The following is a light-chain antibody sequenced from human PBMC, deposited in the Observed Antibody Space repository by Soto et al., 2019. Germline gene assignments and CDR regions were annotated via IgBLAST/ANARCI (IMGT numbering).Light chain of an antibody. CDR2: EVS. CDR1: SNDVGGYNY. CDR3: SSYAGSNNFVL. Sequence: QSALTQPPSASGSPGQSVTISCTGTSNDVGGYNYVSWYQQHPGRAPKLMIFEVSKRPSGVTDRISGSKSGNTASLTVSGLQAEDEADYYCSSYAGSNNFVLFGGGTKLTVL. V-gene: IGLV2-8*01. J-gene: IGLJ2*01.